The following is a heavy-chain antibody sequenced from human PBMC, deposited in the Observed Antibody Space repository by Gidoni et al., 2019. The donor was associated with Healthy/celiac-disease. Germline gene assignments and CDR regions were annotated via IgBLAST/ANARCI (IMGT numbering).Heavy chain of an antibody. D-gene: IGHD5-18*01. CDR1: GGSISSSSYY. CDR3: ASDTAKADY. CDR2: IYYSGST. Sequence: QLQPQESGPGLVKPSETMSLTCTVSGGSISSSSYYWGWIRQPPGKGLEWIGSIYYSGSTYYNPSLKSRVTISVDTSKNQFSLKLSSVTAADTAVYYCASDTAKADYWGQGTLVTVSS. J-gene: IGHJ4*02. V-gene: IGHV4-39*01.